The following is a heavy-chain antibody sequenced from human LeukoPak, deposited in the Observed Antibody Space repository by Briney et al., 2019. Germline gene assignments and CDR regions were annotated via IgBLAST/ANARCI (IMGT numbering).Heavy chain of an antibody. Sequence: PSETLSLTCAVSGGPISSGGYSWSWIRQPPGKGLEWIGYIYHSGSTYYNPSLKSRVTISVDRSKNQFSLKLSSVTAADTAVYYCARGYYYDSSGNSYYFDYWGQGTLVTVSS. J-gene: IGHJ4*02. CDR1: GGPISSGGYS. CDR2: IYHSGST. CDR3: ARGYYYDSSGNSYYFDY. D-gene: IGHD3-22*01. V-gene: IGHV4-30-2*01.